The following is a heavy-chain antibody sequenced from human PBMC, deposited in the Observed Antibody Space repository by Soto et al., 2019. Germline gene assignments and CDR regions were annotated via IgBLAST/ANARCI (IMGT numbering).Heavy chain of an antibody. Sequence: GGSLRLSCAASGFTFSIYWMHWVRQAPGKGLLWVSRINSDGSSTSYADSVKGRFTISRDNAKNTLYLQMNSLRAEDTAVYYCASETSRSFWGYHLLSNPGLLDYWGQGTLVTVSS. D-gene: IGHD2-2*01. CDR2: INSDGSST. CDR3: ASETSRSFWGYHLLSNPGLLDY. V-gene: IGHV3-74*01. CDR1: GFTFSIYW. J-gene: IGHJ4*02.